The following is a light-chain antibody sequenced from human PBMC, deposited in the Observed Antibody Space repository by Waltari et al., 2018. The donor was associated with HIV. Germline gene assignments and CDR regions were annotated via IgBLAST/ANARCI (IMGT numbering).Light chain of an antibody. CDR3: QSADRSGSWV. J-gene: IGLJ3*02. V-gene: IGLV3-25*03. CDR2: KDS. Sequence: SYELTQPPSVSVSPRQTARITCSGDALPKQYAYWYHQKSGQAPVLVIYKDSERPSGIPERFSGSSSGTTVTLTISGVQPEDEADYYCQSADRSGSWVFGGGTKLTVL. CDR1: ALPKQY.